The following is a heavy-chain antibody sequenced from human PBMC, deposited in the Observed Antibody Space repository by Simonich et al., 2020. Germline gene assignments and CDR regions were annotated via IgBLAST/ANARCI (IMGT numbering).Heavy chain of an antibody. CDR1: GGSISSYY. CDR2: IYYSGST. D-gene: IGHD2-21*02. CDR3: ARHKFWGEVVTAIPGYWYFDL. Sequence: QVQLQESGPGLVKPSETLSLTCTVSGGSISSYYWSWIRQPPGKGLEWIGYIYYSGSTNYNPSLKSRVTISVDTSKNQFSLKLSSVTAEDTAVYYCARHKFWGEVVTAIPGYWYFDLWGRGTLVTVSS. V-gene: IGHV4-59*08. J-gene: IGHJ2*01.